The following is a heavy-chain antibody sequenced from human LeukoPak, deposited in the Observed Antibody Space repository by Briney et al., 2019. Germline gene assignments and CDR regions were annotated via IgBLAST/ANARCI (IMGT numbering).Heavy chain of an antibody. CDR1: GFIFSNYA. V-gene: IGHV3-23*01. CDR3: AKDPNWGVSY. J-gene: IGHJ4*02. D-gene: IGHD3-10*01. Sequence: GGSLRLSCAVSGFIFSNYAMSWVRQAPGKGLEWVSTISGSGDATKYADSVKGRFTISRDNSKNTLYLQMNSLRAEDTAVYYCAKDPNWGVSYWGQGTLVTVSS. CDR2: ISGSGDAT.